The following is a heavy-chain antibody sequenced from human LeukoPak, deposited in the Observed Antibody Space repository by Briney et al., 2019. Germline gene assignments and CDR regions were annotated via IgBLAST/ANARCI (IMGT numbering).Heavy chain of an antibody. Sequence: AGGSPRLSCAASGFTFSSYAMSWVRQAPGKGLEWVSGISGSGGSTYYADSVKGRFTISRDNSKNTLYLQMNSLRAEDTAVYYCAKEGYCGGDCYREFDYWGQGTLVTVSS. CDR2: ISGSGGST. V-gene: IGHV3-23*01. CDR3: AKEGYCGGDCYREFDY. J-gene: IGHJ4*02. CDR1: GFTFSSYA. D-gene: IGHD2-21*02.